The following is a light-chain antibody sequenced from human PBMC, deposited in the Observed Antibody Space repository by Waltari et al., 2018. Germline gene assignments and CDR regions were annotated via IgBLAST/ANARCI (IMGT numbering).Light chain of an antibody. J-gene: IGLJ2*01. CDR3: ASWDDSLDGVI. CDR1: SSNIGRNT. Sequence: QSVLTQPPSASGTPGQRVTISCSGGSSNIGRNTVNWYQQLPRTAPKLLICANEQRPPGVPDRFSGSKSGSSAFLAISGLQSADEASYYCASWDDSLDGVIFGGGTKLTVL. V-gene: IGLV1-44*01. CDR2: ANE.